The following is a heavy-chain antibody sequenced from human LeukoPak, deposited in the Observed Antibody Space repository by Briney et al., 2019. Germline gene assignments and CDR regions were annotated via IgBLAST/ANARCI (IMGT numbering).Heavy chain of an antibody. CDR1: GDSISSGSYY. D-gene: IGHD3-9*01. J-gene: IGHJ6*02. Sequence: SETLSLTCTVSGDSISSGSYYWSWIRQPAGKGLEWIGRIYTSGSTNYNPSLKSRVTISVDTSKNQFSLKLSSVTAADTAVYYCARGGTYYDILTGYYPTGMDVWGQGTTVTVSS. CDR3: ARGGTYYDILTGYYPTGMDV. V-gene: IGHV4-61*02. CDR2: IYTSGST.